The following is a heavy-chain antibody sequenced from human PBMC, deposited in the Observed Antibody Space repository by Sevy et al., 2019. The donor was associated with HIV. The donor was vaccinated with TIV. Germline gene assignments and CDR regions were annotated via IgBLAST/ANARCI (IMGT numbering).Heavy chain of an antibody. CDR1: GYSFTSYW. Sequence: GESLKISCKGSGYSFTSYWIGWVRQMPGKGLEWMGIIYPGDSDTRYSPSFQGQVTISADKSISTAYLQWSSLKASDTGMYYCAGGRGIVVVPAAPAGYFDYWGQGTLVTVSS. V-gene: IGHV5-51*01. CDR3: AGGRGIVVVPAAPAGYFDY. J-gene: IGHJ4*02. CDR2: IYPGDSDT. D-gene: IGHD2-2*01.